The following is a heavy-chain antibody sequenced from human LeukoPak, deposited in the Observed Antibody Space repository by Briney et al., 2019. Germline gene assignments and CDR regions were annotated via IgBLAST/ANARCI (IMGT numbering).Heavy chain of an antibody. CDR3: AKGQRPFDFFDY. D-gene: IGHD3-3*01. J-gene: IGHJ4*02. Sequence: GGSLRLSCAASGFTFSSYAMSWVRQAPGKGLEWVSAISGSGGSTYYADSVKGRFAISRDNSKNTLYLQMNSLRAEDTAVYYCAKGQRPFDFFDYWGQGTLVTVSS. CDR2: ISGSGGST. V-gene: IGHV3-23*01. CDR1: GFTFSSYA.